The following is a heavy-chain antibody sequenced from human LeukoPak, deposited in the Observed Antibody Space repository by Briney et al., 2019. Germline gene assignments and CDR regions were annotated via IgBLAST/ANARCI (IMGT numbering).Heavy chain of an antibody. D-gene: IGHD1-26*01. Sequence: PGGSLRLSCAASGFTFSSYSMNWVRQAPGKGLEWVSYISSSSSTIYYADSVKGRFTISRDNAKNPLYLQMNSLRAEDTAVYYCAPHPIVGATTPIDYWGQGTLVTVSS. CDR2: ISSSSSTI. V-gene: IGHV3-48*04. CDR1: GFTFSSYS. CDR3: APHPIVGATTPIDY. J-gene: IGHJ4*02.